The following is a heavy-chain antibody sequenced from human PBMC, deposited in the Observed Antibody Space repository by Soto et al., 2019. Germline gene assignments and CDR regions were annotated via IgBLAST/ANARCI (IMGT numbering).Heavy chain of an antibody. CDR2: INHSGST. Sequence: SETLSLTCAVYGGSFSGYYWSWIRQPPGKGLEWIGEINHSGSTNYNPSLKSRVTTSVDTSKNQFSLKLSSVTAADTAVYYCARNRYGYDFWSGYYTGPYYYYGMDVWGQGTTVTVSS. J-gene: IGHJ6*02. V-gene: IGHV4-34*01. D-gene: IGHD3-3*01. CDR3: ARNRYGYDFWSGYYTGPYYYYGMDV. CDR1: GGSFSGYY.